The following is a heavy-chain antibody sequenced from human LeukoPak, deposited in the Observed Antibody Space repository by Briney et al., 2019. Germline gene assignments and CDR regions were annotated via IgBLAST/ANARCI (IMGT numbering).Heavy chain of an antibody. Sequence: SETLSLTYTVSGGSVSSGSYHWSWIRQPPGKGLEWIGYTHYSGNTYYNPSLKSRVTISLDTSKKQFSLWLRSVTAADTAVYYCARVRGDYVNLFDPWGQGTLVTVSS. CDR2: THYSGNT. J-gene: IGHJ5*02. CDR1: GGSVSSGSYH. CDR3: ARVRGDYVNLFDP. V-gene: IGHV4-61*01. D-gene: IGHD4-17*01.